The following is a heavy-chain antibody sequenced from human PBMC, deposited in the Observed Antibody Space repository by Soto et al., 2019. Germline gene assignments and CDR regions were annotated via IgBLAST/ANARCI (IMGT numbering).Heavy chain of an antibody. J-gene: IGHJ5*02. D-gene: IGHD4-17*01. CDR2: IYSGGST. CDR1: GFTVSSNY. Sequence: EVQLVETGGGLIQPGGSLRLSCAASGFTVSSNYMSWVRQAPGKGLEWVSVIYSGGSTYYADSVKGRFTISRDNSKNTLYLQMNSLRAEDSAVYYCARQELVWGDYHWSAWFDPWGQGTLVTVSS. CDR3: ARQELVWGDYHWSAWFDP. V-gene: IGHV3-53*02.